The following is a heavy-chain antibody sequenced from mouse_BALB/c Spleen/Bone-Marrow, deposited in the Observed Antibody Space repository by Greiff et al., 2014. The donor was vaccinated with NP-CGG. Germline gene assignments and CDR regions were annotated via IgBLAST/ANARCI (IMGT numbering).Heavy chain of an antibody. D-gene: IGHD1-1*01. Sequence: EVKVEESGGDLVKPGGSLKLSCAASGFTFSSYGMSWVRQTPDKRLEWVATISSGGSYTYYPDSVKGRFTISRDNANNTLYLQMSSLKSEDSATYLCARRGTTVQYYYPMDYWGQGTSVTVSS. CDR3: ARRGTTVQYYYPMDY. J-gene: IGHJ4*01. V-gene: IGHV5-6*02. CDR1: GFTFSSYG. CDR2: ISSGGSYT.